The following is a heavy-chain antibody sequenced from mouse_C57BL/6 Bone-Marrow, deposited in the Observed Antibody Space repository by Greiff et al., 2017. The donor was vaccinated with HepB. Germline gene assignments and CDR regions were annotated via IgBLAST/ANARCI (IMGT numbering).Heavy chain of an antibody. CDR3: ARSGLNESSYPFAY. D-gene: IGHD1-1*01. V-gene: IGHV14-2*01. J-gene: IGHJ3*01. Sequence: VQLQQSGAELVKPGASVKLSCTASGFNIKDYYMHWVKQRTEQGLEWIGRIDPEDGETKYAPKFQGKATITADTSSNTADLQLSSLTAEDTAGDYCARSGLNESSYPFAYWGQGTLVTVSA. CDR1: GFNIKDYY. CDR2: IDPEDGET.